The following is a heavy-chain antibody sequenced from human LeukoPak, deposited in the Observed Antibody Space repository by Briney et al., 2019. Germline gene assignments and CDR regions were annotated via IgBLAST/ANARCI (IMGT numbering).Heavy chain of an antibody. Sequence: PGGSLRLSCAASGFTFSNAWMSWVRQAPGKGLEWVGRIKSKTDGGTTDYAAPVKGRFTISRDDSKNTLYLQMNSLKTEDTAVYYCTTTLITIFGVAKSAYWGQGTLVTVSS. V-gene: IGHV3-15*01. CDR1: GFTFSNAW. CDR3: TTTLITIFGVAKSAY. D-gene: IGHD3-3*01. J-gene: IGHJ4*02. CDR2: IKSKTDGGTT.